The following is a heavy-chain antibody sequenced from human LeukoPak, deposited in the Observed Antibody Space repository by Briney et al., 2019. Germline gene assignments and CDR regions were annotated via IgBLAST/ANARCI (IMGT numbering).Heavy chain of an antibody. CDR1: GGSISSYY. CDR3: ARGMGGPDY. V-gene: IGHV4-59*01. CDR2: ISYSGST. Sequence: SETLSLTCTVSGGSISSYYWSWIRQPPGKGLEWIGYISYSGSTNYNPSLRSRVTMSVDTSKNQFSLKLSSVTAADTAVYYCARGMGGPDYWGQGTLVTVSS. D-gene: IGHD2-15*01. J-gene: IGHJ4*02.